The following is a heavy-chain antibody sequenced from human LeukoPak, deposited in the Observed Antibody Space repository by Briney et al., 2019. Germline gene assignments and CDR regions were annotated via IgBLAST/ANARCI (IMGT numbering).Heavy chain of an antibody. CDR1: GGSIRSDNYY. CDR3: ARGVKGLRGAFDI. Sequence: SETLSLTCTVSGGSIRSDNYYWGWIRQHPGKGLEWIGYIYYSGSTYSNPSLKSRLTMSVDISKNQFSLKLSSATAADTAVYYCARGVKGLRGAFDIWGQGTMVTVSS. V-gene: IGHV4-31*03. D-gene: IGHD3-10*01. J-gene: IGHJ3*02. CDR2: IYYSGST.